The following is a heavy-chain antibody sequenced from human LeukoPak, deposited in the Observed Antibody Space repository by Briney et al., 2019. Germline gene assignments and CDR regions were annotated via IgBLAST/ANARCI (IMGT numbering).Heavy chain of an antibody. Sequence: PGGSLRLSCAASGFTFSIYAMSWVRQAPGKGLEWVSTITGSGDTTSYADSVKGRFTISKDNSKNTLYLQMNSLRAEDTAVYYCARDPENVSGSHSHFDLWGRGTLVTVSS. CDR2: ITGSGDTT. D-gene: IGHD1-26*01. J-gene: IGHJ2*01. V-gene: IGHV3-23*01. CDR1: GFTFSIYA. CDR3: ARDPENVSGSHSHFDL.